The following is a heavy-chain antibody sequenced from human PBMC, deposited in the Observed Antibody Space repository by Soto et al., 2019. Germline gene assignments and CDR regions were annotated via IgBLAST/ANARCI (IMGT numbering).Heavy chain of an antibody. CDR2: IWYDGSNM. CDR3: VRWGPEKTWDY. Sequence: QVQLEESGGGVVQPGRSLRLSCVASGFTFRNNGMHWVRQAPGKGLEWVAVIWYDGSNMYYAESVKGRFTISRDNSKNTLYLQMNSLRGEDTAVYYCVRWGPEKTWDYWGQGTVVTVSP. J-gene: IGHJ4*02. CDR1: GFTFRNNG. V-gene: IGHV3-33*01. D-gene: IGHD3-16*01.